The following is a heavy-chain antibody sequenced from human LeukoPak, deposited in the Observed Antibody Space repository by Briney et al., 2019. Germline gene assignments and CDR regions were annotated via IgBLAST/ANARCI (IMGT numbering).Heavy chain of an antibody. CDR2: ISSTSGQI. Sequence: GGSLRLSCAASGFTFSTSFMTWVRQSPGKEPEWVSYISSTSGQIYYADSLKGRFTVSRDNAKNSLYLQMSSLRAEDTAVYYCAKDTDWLGVGYWGQGTLVTVSS. V-gene: IGHV3-21*04. CDR1: GFTFSTSF. CDR3: AKDTDWLGVGY. D-gene: IGHD6-19*01. J-gene: IGHJ4*02.